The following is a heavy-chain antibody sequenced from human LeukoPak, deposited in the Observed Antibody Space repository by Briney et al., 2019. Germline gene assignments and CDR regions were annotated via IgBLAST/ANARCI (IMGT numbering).Heavy chain of an antibody. CDR1: GYTFTGYY. V-gene: IGHV1-2*02. J-gene: IGHJ6*03. D-gene: IGHD3-3*01. CDR2: INPNSGGT. Sequence: HRASVKVSCKASGYTFTGYYMHWVRQAPGQGLEWMGWINPNSGGTNYAQKLQGRVTMTTDTSTSTAYMELRSLRSDDTAVYYCATRNGDFWSGYYTQYYYYYMDVWGKGTTVTVSS. CDR3: ATRNGDFWSGYYTQYYYYYMDV.